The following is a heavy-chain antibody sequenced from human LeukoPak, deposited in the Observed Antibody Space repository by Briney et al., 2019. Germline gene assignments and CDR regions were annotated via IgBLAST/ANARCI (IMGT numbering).Heavy chain of an antibody. CDR2: MNPNSGNT. D-gene: IGHD4-17*01. J-gene: IGHJ4*02. Sequence: ASVKVSCKASGYTFTSYDINWVRQATGQGLEWMGWMNPNSGNTGYAQKFQGRVTITRNTSISTAYMELSSLRSEDTAVYYCARVGDYGDYEIFDYWGQGTLVTVSS. V-gene: IGHV1-8*03. CDR1: GYTFTSYD. CDR3: ARVGDYGDYEIFDY.